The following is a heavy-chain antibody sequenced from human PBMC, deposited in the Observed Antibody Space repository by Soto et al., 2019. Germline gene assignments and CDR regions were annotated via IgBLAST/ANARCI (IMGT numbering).Heavy chain of an antibody. V-gene: IGHV4-31*03. J-gene: IGHJ5*02. CDR2: IYYSGST. D-gene: IGHD4-4*01. CDR1: GGSISSGGYY. Sequence: SETLSLTCTVSGGSISSGGYYWSWIRQHPGKGLEWIGYIYYSGSTYYNPSLKSRVTISVDTSKNQFSLKLSSVTAADTAVYYCARERHDYKGGWFDPWGQGTLVTVSS. CDR3: ARERHDYKGGWFDP.